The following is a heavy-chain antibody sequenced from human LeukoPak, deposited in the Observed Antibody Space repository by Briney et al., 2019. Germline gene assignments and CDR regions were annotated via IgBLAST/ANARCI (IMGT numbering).Heavy chain of an antibody. CDR1: GGSISSYY. Sequence: SETLSLTCTVSGGSISSYYWRWIRQRPGKGLEWIGYVYYSGSTNYNPSLKSRVTISVDTSKNQFSLKLSSVTAADTAVYYCARIRAPSRASWGRGAFDIWGQGTMVTVSS. D-gene: IGHD3-10*01. CDR3: ARIRAPSRASWGRGAFDI. CDR2: VYYSGST. J-gene: IGHJ3*02. V-gene: IGHV4-59*08.